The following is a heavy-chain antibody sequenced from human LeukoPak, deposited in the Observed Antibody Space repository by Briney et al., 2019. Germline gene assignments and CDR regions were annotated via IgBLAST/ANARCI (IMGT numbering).Heavy chain of an antibody. V-gene: IGHV1-69*13. CDR1: GGTFSSYA. CDR2: ITPIFGTA. CDR3: ARDIVGATSRGVDAFDI. J-gene: IGHJ3*02. D-gene: IGHD1-26*01. Sequence: SVKVSCKASGGTFSSYAISWVRQAPGQGLEWMGGITPIFGTANYAQKFQGRVTITADESTSTAYMELSSLRSEDTAVYYCARDIVGATSRGVDAFDIWGQGTMVTVSS.